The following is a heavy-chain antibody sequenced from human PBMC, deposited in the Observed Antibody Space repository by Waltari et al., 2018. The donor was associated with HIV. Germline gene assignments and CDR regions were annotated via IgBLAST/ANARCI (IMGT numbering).Heavy chain of an antibody. V-gene: IGHV1-8*01. CDR3: ARGRSGNYRGNSVVDY. Sequence: QVQLVQSGAEVKKPGASVKVSCKASGYTFTTYDINWVRQATGKGLEWMGRMNPNSGNTGYAQKFQGRVTMTRNTSITTAHMELSSLRSDDTAVYYCARGRSGNYRGNSVVDYWGQGTLVTVSS. D-gene: IGHD1-26*01. CDR2: MNPNSGNT. CDR1: GYTFTTYD. J-gene: IGHJ4*02.